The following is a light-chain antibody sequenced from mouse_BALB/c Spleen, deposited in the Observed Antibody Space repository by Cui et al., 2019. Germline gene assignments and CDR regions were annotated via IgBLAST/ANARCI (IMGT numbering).Light chain of an antibody. V-gene: IGKV4-80*01. CDR1: SSVSY. CDR2: STS. J-gene: IGKJ4*01. Sequence: QIVLTQSPAIMSASLGEEITLTCSASSSVSYMHWYQQKSGTSPKLLIYSTSNLASGVPSRFSGSGSGTFYSLTISSVEAEDAADYYCHQWSSYAFTFGSGTKLEIK. CDR3: HQWSSYAFT.